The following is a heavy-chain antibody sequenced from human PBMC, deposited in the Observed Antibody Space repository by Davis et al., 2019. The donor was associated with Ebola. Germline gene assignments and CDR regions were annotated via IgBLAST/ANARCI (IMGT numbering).Heavy chain of an antibody. CDR3: AKESCLNSGPYCTYLEV. CDR2: MSYHGSHT. Sequence: PSESLSLTCAVFAFTSGTYLMPFVPYAPSHAVGWVASMSYHGSHTSYIDSVKGRFTISRDNSKNTLYLQMNSLRAEDTAVYFCAKESCLNSGPYCTYLEVWGQGTQATAS. V-gene: IGHV3-30*18. CDR1: AFTSGTYL. D-gene: IGHD3-10*01. J-gene: IGHJ4*02.